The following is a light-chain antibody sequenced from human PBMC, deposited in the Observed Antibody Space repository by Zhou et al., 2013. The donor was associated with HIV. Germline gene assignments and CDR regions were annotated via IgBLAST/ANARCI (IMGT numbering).Light chain of an antibody. CDR3: QQYNHWYT. CDR1: QSVDSN. Sequence: IVMTQSPATLSVSPGERVTLSCRASQSVDSNLAWYQQKPGQAPRLLIYSASTRATGIPARFSGSGSETEFTLTISSLQSEDSAVYYCQQYNHWYTFGLGDQSGDQT. J-gene: IGKJ2*01. CDR2: SAS. V-gene: IGKV3-15*01.